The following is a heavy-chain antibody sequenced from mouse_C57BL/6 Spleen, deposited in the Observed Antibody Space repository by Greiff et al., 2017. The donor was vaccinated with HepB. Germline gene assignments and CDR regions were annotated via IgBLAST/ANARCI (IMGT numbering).Heavy chain of an antibody. CDR1: GYTFTSYW. D-gene: IGHD1-1*01. CDR2: IDPSDSET. J-gene: IGHJ1*03. Sequence: QVQLQQPGAELVRPGSSVKLSCKASGYTFTSYWMHWVKQRPIQGLEWIGNIDPSDSETHYNQKFKYKATLTVDKSSSTAYMQLSSLTSEDSAVYYCARAEITTVVATRYFDVWGTGTTVTVSS. CDR3: ARAEITTVVATRYFDV. V-gene: IGHV1-52*01.